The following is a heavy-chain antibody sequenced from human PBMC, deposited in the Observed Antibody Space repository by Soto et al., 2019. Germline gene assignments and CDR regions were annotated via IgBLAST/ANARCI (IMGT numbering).Heavy chain of an antibody. CDR3: CLQWLRLKDY. D-gene: IGHD5-12*01. J-gene: IGHJ4*02. Sequence: GGSLRLSCAASGFTFSSYAMSWVRQAPGKGLEWVSAISGSGGSTYYADSVRGRFTISRDNSKNTLYLQMNSLRAEDTAVYFCCLQWLRLKDYWGQGTLVTVSS. CDR1: GFTFSSYA. V-gene: IGHV3-23*01. CDR2: ISGSGGST.